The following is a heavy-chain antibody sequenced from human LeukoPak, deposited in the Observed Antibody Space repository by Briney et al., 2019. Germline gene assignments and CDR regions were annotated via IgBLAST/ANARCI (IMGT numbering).Heavy chain of an antibody. CDR3: AREYSSSYYFDY. D-gene: IGHD6-13*01. Sequence: GGSLRLSCAASGFTFSSYSMNWVRQVPGKGLEWVSYISSGSESSTYYADSVKGRFTISRDNAKNSLYLQMNSLRDENTAVYYCAREYSSSYYFDYWGQGTLVTVSS. CDR1: GFTFSSYS. J-gene: IGHJ4*02. V-gene: IGHV3-48*02. CDR2: ISSGSESST.